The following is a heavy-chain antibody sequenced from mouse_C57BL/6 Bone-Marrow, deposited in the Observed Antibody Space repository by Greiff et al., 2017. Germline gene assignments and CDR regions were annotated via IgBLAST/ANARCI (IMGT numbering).Heavy chain of an antibody. CDR3: ARRHVPPRADFCY. D-gene: IGHD3-1*01. Sequence: EVKVVESGGDLVKPGGSLKLSCAASGFTFSSYGMSWVRQTPDKRLEWVATISSGGSYTYYPDSVKGRFTISRDNAKNTLYLQMSSLKSEDTAMYYCARRHVPPRADFCYWGQGATLTVSS. CDR2: ISSGGSYT. J-gene: IGHJ2*01. CDR1: GFTFSSYG. V-gene: IGHV5-6*02.